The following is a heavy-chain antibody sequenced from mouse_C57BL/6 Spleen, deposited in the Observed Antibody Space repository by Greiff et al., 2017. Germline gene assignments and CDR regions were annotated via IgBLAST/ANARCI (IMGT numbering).Heavy chain of an antibody. V-gene: IGHV1-80*01. J-gene: IGHJ3*01. CDR1: GYAFSSYW. CDR3: ARDGITTVAY. CDR2: IYPGVGDT. D-gene: IGHD1-1*01. Sequence: QVQLKESGAELVKPGASVKISCKASGYAFSSYWMNWVKPRPGKGLEWIGQIYPGVGDTNYNGKFKGKATMKADKSSSTAYMQLSSLTSEDSAVYFCARDGITTVAYWGQGTLVTVSA.